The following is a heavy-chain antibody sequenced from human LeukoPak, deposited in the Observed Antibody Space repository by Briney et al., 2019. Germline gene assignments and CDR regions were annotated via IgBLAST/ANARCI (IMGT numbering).Heavy chain of an antibody. D-gene: IGHD3-9*01. CDR2: ISAYNGNI. Sequence: GASVKVSCKSSGYTFTSYGISWVRQAPGQGLEWMGWISAYNGNINYAQKLQGRVTMTTDTSTSTAYMELRSLRSDDTAVYYCARDGGVLRYFDWLSQGTDYWGQGTLVTVSS. J-gene: IGHJ4*02. CDR1: GYTFTSYG. CDR3: ARDGGVLRYFDWLSQGTDY. V-gene: IGHV1-18*01.